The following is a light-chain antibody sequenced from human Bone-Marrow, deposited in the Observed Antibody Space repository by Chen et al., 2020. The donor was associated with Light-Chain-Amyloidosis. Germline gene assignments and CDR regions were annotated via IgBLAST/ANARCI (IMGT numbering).Light chain of an antibody. CDR3: QQIHVRPIT. Sequence: DIQMTQSPRTLAASVGDRVTVTCRPSQSIINYLNWYQQIPGGAPKLLIYATFNLRPGVPSRFSGSGSVTQYTLTIAALQPEDFGTYYCQQIHVRPITFGAGTMVEL. J-gene: IGKJ4*01. CDR1: QSIINY. CDR2: ATF. V-gene: IGKV1-39*01.